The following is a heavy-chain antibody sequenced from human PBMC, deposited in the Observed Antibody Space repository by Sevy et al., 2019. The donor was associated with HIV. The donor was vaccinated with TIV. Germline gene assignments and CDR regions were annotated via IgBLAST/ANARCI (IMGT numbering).Heavy chain of an antibody. D-gene: IGHD2-8*01. J-gene: IGHJ4*02. Sequence: GGSLRLSCAASGFTFSNFAMGWVRQAPGKGLDWISVISVSGDYKYYADSVKGRFTISRDNSKNTLSLQMNGLRAEDTSIFCCAKKMDGGSCMAFFVDSWGQGTQVTVSS. V-gene: IGHV3-23*01. CDR1: GFTFSNFA. CDR3: AKKMDGGSCMAFFVDS. CDR2: ISVSGDYK.